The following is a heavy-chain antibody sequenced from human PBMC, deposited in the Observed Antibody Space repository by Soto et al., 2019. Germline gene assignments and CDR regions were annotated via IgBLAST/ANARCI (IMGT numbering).Heavy chain of an antibody. CDR1: GGSSSSSTYS. J-gene: IGHJ5*02. CDR2: MHYSGAT. V-gene: IGHV4-39*01. CDR3: ATQGSNSPRRLSWFDP. D-gene: IGHD3-16*01. Sequence: PSETLSLTCTASGGSSSSSTYSWGWIRQPPGKGLEWIGSMHYSGATYYNPSLKSRVSISVDTSKSQFSLKLTFVTAADTAVYFCATQGSNSPRRLSWFDPWGQGTLVTVSS.